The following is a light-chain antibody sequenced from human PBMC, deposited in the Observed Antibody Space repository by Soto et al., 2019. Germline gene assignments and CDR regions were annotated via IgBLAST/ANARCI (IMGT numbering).Light chain of an antibody. CDR2: EAS. Sequence: DIQMTQSPSTLSGSVGDRVTITCRASQTISSWLDWYQQKPGKAPKILIYEASTLKSGVPSRFRGSGSGTEFTLTMSSLQPDDFATYYCQHYYSYSEAFGQGTKV. J-gene: IGKJ1*01. CDR3: QHYYSYSEA. V-gene: IGKV1-5*03. CDR1: QTISSW.